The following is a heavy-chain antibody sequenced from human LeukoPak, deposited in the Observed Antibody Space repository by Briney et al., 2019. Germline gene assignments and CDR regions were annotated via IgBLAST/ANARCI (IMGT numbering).Heavy chain of an antibody. V-gene: IGHV3-74*01. D-gene: IGHD1-14*01. CDR3: ARATGRNEAFDM. CDR1: GFTFRDYW. Sequence: PGGSLRLSCAASGFTFRDYWMHWVRQAPGKGLVWVSRISSDGTATNFADSVKGRFTISRDNAKSTLYLQMNSLRGEDTAVYYCARATGRNEAFDMWGQGTMVTVSS. CDR2: ISSDGTAT. J-gene: IGHJ3*02.